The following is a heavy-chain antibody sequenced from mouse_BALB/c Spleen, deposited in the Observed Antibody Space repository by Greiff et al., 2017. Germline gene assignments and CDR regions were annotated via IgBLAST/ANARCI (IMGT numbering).Heavy chain of an antibody. D-gene: IGHD2-4*01. V-gene: IGHV3-2*02. Sequence: EVKLQESGPGLVKPSQSLSLTCTVTGYSITSDYAWNWIRQFPGNKLEWMGYISYSGSTSYNPSLKSRISITRDTSKNQFFLQLNSVTTEDTATYYCASYDYGGAMDYWGQGTSVTVSS. CDR2: ISYSGST. CDR3: ASYDYGGAMDY. CDR1: GYSITSDYA. J-gene: IGHJ4*01.